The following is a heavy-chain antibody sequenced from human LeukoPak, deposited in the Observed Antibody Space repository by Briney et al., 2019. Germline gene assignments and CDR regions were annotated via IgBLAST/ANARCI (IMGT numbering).Heavy chain of an antibody. V-gene: IGHV4-30-2*01. CDR1: GGSISSGGYY. J-gene: IGHJ6*03. CDR3: ARVNAITIFGVVKGYYYMDV. CDR2: IYHSGST. D-gene: IGHD3-3*01. Sequence: SQTLSLTCTVSGGSISSGGYYWSWIRQPPGKGLEWIGYIYHSGSTYYNPSLKSRVTISVDRSKNQFSLKLSSVTAADTAVYYCARVNAITIFGVVKGYYYMDVWGKGTTVTVSS.